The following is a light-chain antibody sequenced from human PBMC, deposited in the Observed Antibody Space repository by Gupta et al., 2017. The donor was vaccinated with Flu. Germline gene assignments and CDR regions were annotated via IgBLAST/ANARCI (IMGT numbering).Light chain of an antibody. CDR1: QSVSSNF. CDR3: QQDGSSPWT. CDR2: GAS. Sequence: VLTQSPGTLSLSPGDRATLYCRASQSVSSNFLAWYQQSPGQAPRLLIFGASSRATGIPDRFSGGGSGTDFTLTINRLEPEDFAVYYCQQDGSSPWTFGQGTKVDIK. V-gene: IGKV3-20*01. J-gene: IGKJ1*01.